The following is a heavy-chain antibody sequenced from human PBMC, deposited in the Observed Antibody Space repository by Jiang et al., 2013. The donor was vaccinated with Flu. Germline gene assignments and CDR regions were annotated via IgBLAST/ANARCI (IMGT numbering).Heavy chain of an antibody. CDR2: INPSGGST. J-gene: IGHJ4*02. CDR1: GYTFTSYY. V-gene: IGHV1-46*01. D-gene: IGHD3-22*01. CDR3: ARESWPAGSDIVVVTYGQPYYFDY. Sequence: GAEVKKPGASVKVSCKASGYTFTSYYMHWVRQAPGQGLEWMGIINPSGGSTSYAQKFQGRVTMTRDTSTSTVYMELSSLRSEDTAVYYCARESWPAGSDIVVVTYGQPYYFDYWGQGTLVTVSS.